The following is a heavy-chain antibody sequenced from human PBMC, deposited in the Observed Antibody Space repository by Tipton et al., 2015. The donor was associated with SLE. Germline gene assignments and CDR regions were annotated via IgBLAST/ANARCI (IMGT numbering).Heavy chain of an antibody. V-gene: IGHV4-39*01. J-gene: IGHJ2*01. CDR2: IYYSGST. D-gene: IGHD5-24*01. CDR3: ARPGMAERYFDL. Sequence: TLSLTCTVSGGSISSSTYYWGWLRQPPGKGLEWIGSIYYSGSTYYNPSLKSRVTISVDTSKNQFSLKLSSVTAADTAVYYCARPGMAERYFDLWGRGTLVTVSS. CDR1: GGSISSSTYY.